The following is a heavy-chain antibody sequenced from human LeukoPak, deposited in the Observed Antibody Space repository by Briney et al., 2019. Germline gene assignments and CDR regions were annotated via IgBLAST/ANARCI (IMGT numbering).Heavy chain of an antibody. CDR3: ARDGNSGSYYDAFDI. CDR2: ISYDGSNK. CDR1: GFTFSSYA. V-gene: IGHV3-30-3*01. D-gene: IGHD1-26*01. J-gene: IGHJ3*02. Sequence: PGRSLRLSCAASGFTFSSYAMHWVRQAPGKGLEWVAVISYDGSNKYYADSVKGRFTISRDNSKNTLYLQMNSLRAEDTAVYYCARDGNSGSYYDAFDIWGQGTMVTVSS.